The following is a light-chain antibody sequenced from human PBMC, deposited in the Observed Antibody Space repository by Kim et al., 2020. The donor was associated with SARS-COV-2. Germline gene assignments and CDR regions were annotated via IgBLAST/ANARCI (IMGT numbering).Light chain of an antibody. V-gene: IGKV3-15*01. CDR3: QQYDDWPPRIT. J-gene: IGKJ5*01. Sequence: EIVMTQSPATLSVSPGESATLSCRASQSVGRNLAWYQQKPGQAPRLLIYGASTRATGIPARFSGSGSGTEFTLTISSLQSEDFAIYYCQQYDDWPPRITFGQGTRLEIK. CDR2: GAS. CDR1: QSVGRN.